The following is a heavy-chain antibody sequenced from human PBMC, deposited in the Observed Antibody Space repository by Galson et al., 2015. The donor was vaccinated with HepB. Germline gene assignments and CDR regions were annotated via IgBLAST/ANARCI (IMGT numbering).Heavy chain of an antibody. J-gene: IGHJ4*02. CDR3: ARDTLYYYDSSGYSY. V-gene: IGHV1-18*01. CDR2: ISTYNGNT. D-gene: IGHD3-22*01. CDR1: GYTFTRYA. Sequence: SVKVSCKASGYTFTRYAIGWVRQAPGQGLEWMGWISTYNGNTNYAQKLQGRVTMTTDTSTSTAYMELRSLRSDDTAVYYCARDTLYYYDSSGYSYWGQGTLVTVSS.